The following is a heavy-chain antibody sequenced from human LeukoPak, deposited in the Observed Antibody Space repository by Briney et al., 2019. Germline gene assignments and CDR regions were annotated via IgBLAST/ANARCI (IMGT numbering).Heavy chain of an antibody. Sequence: SGTLSLTCTVSGGSISSYYWSWIRQPPGKGLEWIGYIYYSGSTNYNPSLKSRVTISVDTSKNQFSLKLSSVTAADTAVYYCARVSDYYDSSGYSAAEYFQHWGQGTLVTVSS. CDR1: GGSISSYY. CDR3: ARVSDYYDSSGYSAAEYFQH. V-gene: IGHV4-59*01. D-gene: IGHD3-22*01. CDR2: IYYSGST. J-gene: IGHJ1*01.